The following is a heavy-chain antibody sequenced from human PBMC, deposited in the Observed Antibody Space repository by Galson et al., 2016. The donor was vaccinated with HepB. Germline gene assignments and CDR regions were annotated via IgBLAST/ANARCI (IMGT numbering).Heavy chain of an antibody. CDR2: INTGNGNT. J-gene: IGHJ5*02. D-gene: IGHD6-13*01. V-gene: IGHV1-3*04. Sequence: SVKVSCKASGYTFISYVIHWVRQAPGQRLEWMGWINTGNGNTEYSQKFQGRVTLTRDTSASTAYMELSSLRSDDTAVYYCARWVSNWFDPWGQGTLATVSS. CDR3: ARWVSNWFDP. CDR1: GYTFISYV.